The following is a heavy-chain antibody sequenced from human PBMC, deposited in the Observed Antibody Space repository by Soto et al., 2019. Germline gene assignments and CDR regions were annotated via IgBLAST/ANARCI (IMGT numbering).Heavy chain of an antibody. CDR3: ARSPRTTLDYYYGMDV. Sequence: GASVKVSCKASEYTFTGYYMHWVLQAPGQGLEWMGWINPNSGGTNYAQKFQGRVTMTRDTSISTAYMELSRLRSDDTAVYYCARSPRTTLDYYYGMDVWGQGTTVTVSS. CDR1: EYTFTGYY. V-gene: IGHV1-2*02. CDR2: INPNSGGT. J-gene: IGHJ6*02. D-gene: IGHD4-17*01.